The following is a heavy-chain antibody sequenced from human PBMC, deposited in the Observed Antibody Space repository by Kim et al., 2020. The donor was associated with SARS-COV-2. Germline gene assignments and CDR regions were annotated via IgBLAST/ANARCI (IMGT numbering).Heavy chain of an antibody. J-gene: IGHJ3*02. Sequence: PSLKSRVTISVDTSKNQFSLKLSSVTAADTAVYYCARTGVAVAGTDDAFDIWGQGTMVTVSS. V-gene: IGHV4-59*01. CDR3: ARTGVAVAGTDDAFDI. D-gene: IGHD6-19*01.